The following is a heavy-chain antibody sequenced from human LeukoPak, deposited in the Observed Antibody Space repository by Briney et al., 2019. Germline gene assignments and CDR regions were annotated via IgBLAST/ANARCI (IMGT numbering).Heavy chain of an antibody. J-gene: IGHJ4*02. CDR2: INHSGST. CDR3: ASRDVDIVATTTKFDY. V-gene: IGHV4-34*01. CDR1: GGSFSGYY. D-gene: IGHD5-12*01. Sequence: SETLSLTCAVYGGSFSGYYWSWIRQPPGKGLEWTGEINHSGSTNYNPSLKSRVTISVDTSKNQFSLKLSSVTAADTAVYYCASRDVDIVATTTKFDYWGQGTLVTVSS.